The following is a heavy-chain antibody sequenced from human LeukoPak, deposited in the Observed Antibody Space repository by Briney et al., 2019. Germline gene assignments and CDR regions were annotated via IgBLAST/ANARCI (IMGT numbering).Heavy chain of an antibody. CDR2: INPSGGTT. Sequence: GASVKVSCKASGYTFTGYYIHWVRQAPGQGLEWMGIINPSGGTTSYAQKFQGRVTMSRDTSTSTTYMELSSLRFEDTAVYYCASRSLGDLDYWGQGTLVTVSS. J-gene: IGHJ4*02. CDR3: ASRSLGDLDY. CDR1: GYTFTGYY. D-gene: IGHD1-26*01. V-gene: IGHV1-46*01.